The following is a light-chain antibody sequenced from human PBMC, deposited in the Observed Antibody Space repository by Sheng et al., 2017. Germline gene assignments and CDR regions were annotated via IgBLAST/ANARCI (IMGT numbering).Light chain of an antibody. CDR1: SGTIDSDY. J-gene: IGLJ3*02. CDR2: EDT. V-gene: IGLV6-57*01. CDR3: QSYDSSYQRV. Sequence: NIMLTQPHSVSESPGKTVTISCTRSSGTIDSDYVQWYQQRPGSSPTTVIYEDTQRPSGVPDRFSGSIDSSSNSASLTISGLKTEDEADYYCQSYDSSYQRVFGGGTKLTVL.